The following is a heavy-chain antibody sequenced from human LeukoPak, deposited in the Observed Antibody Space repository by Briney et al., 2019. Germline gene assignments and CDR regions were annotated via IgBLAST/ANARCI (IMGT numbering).Heavy chain of an antibody. J-gene: IGHJ4*02. Sequence: ASVKVSCKASGYTFTSYDINWVRQATGQGLEWMGWMNPNSGNTGYAQKFQGRVTMTRDTSTSTVYMELSSLRSEDTAVYYCARDPQGGDPLLDYWGQGTLVTVSS. CDR2: MNPNSGNT. D-gene: IGHD2-21*02. CDR3: ARDPQGGDPLLDY. V-gene: IGHV1-8*01. CDR1: GYTFTSYD.